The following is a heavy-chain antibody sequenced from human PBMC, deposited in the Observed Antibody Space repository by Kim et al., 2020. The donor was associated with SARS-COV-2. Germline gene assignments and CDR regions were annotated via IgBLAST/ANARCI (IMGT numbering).Heavy chain of an antibody. CDR1: GYTFTGYY. V-gene: IGHV1-2*02. Sequence: ASVKVSCKASGYTFTGYYMHWVRQAPGQGLEWMGWINPNSGGTNYAQKFQGRVTMTRDTSISTAYMELSRLRSDDTAVYYCARDRGKDTAMDFDYWGQGTLVTVSS. J-gene: IGHJ4*02. CDR3: ARDRGKDTAMDFDY. D-gene: IGHD5-18*01. CDR2: INPNSGGT.